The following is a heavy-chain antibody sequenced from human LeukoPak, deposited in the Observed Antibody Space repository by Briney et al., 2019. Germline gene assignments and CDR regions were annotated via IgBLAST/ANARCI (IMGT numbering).Heavy chain of an antibody. D-gene: IGHD3-10*01. CDR2: INHSGST. J-gene: IGHJ4*02. Sequence: SETLSLTCAVYGGSFSGYYWSWIRQPPGKGLEWTGEINHSGSTNYNPSLKSRVTISVDTSKNQFSLKLSSVTAADTAVYYCARLSELYYGSGSYPDYWGQGTLVTVSS. V-gene: IGHV4-34*01. CDR3: ARLSELYYGSGSYPDY. CDR1: GGSFSGYY.